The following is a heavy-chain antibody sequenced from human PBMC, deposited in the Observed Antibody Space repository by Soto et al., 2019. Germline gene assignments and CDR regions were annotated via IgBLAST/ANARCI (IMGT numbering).Heavy chain of an antibody. J-gene: IGHJ4*02. CDR2: ISSTTNYI. V-gene: IGHV3-21*06. CDR3: ARESEDLTSNFDY. Sequence: LRLSCAASGFTFTRYSMNWVRQAPGKGLEWVSSISSTTNYIYYGDSMKGRFTISRDNAKNSLCLEMNSLRAEDTAVYYCARESEDLTSNFDYWGQGTLVTVSS. CDR1: GFTFTRYS.